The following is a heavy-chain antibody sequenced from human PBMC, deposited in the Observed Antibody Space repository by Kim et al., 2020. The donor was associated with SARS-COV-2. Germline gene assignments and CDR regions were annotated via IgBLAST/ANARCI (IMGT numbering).Heavy chain of an antibody. CDR1: GFTFSSYE. Sequence: GGSLRLSCAASGFTFSSYEMNWVRQAPGKGLEWVSYISSSGSTIYYADSVKGRFTISRDNAKNSLYLQMNSLRAEDTAVYYCARDRGWTGIAVAGLYWGQGTLVTVSS. J-gene: IGHJ4*02. V-gene: IGHV3-48*03. D-gene: IGHD6-19*01. CDR3: ARDRGWTGIAVAGLY. CDR2: ISSSGSTI.